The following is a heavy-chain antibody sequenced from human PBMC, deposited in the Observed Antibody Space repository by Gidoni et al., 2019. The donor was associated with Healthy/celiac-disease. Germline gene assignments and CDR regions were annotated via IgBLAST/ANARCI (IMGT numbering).Heavy chain of an antibody. D-gene: IGHD6-13*01. V-gene: IGHV7-4-1*02. J-gene: IGHJ5*02. CDR2: INTNTGNP. Sequence: QVQLVQSGSQLKKPGASVKVSCKASGYTFTSYAMNWVRQAPGQGLEWMGWINTNTGNPTYAQGFTGRFVFSLDTSVSTAYLQISSLKAEDTAVYYCARDPLAAAGMLFGGVWFDPWGQGTLVTVSS. CDR1: GYTFTSYA. CDR3: ARDPLAAAGMLFGGVWFDP.